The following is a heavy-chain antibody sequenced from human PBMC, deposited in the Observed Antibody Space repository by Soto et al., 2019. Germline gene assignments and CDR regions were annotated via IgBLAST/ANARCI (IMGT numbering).Heavy chain of an antibody. D-gene: IGHD1-1*01. CDR2: ISAHNGNT. V-gene: IGHV1-18*01. CDR1: GYAFTIDS. Sequence: QVHLVQSGAEVKKPGASVKVSWRGSGYAFTIDSITWVRQAPGQGLEWMGWISAHNGNTNYAQKLQGRVTVTRDTSTSTPYMELRSLRSDDTAVYYCARGRYGDYWGQGALVTVSP. CDR3: ARGRYGDY. J-gene: IGHJ4*02.